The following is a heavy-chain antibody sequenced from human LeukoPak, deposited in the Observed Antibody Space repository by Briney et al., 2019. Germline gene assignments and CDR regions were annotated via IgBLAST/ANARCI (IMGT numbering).Heavy chain of an antibody. J-gene: IGHJ4*02. CDR3: AKDDKMVVMVAATLDY. CDR2: IQYDGSNK. V-gene: IGHV3-30*02. D-gene: IGHD2-15*01. Sequence: PGGSLRLSCAASGFTFSYYGMHWVRQAPGKGLEWVAFIQYDGSNKYYADSVKGRFTISRDNSKNTLYLQMNSLRAEDTALYYCAKDDKMVVMVAATLDYWGQGTLVTVSS. CDR1: GFTFSYYG.